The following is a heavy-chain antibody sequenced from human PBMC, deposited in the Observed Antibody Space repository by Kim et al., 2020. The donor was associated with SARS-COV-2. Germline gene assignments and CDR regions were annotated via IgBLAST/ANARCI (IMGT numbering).Heavy chain of an antibody. Sequence: RVTISVDTSKNQFSLKLSSVTAADTAVYYCARLMTTVTPTGDYYYYGMDVWGQGTRVTVSS. CDR3: ARLMTTVTPTGDYYYYGMDV. D-gene: IGHD4-17*01. V-gene: IGHV4-61*07. J-gene: IGHJ6*02.